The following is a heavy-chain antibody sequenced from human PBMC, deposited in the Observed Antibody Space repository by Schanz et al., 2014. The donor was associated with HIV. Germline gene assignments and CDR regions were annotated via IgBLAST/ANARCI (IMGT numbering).Heavy chain of an antibody. CDR1: GFTFSRSL. V-gene: IGHV3-NL1*01. D-gene: IGHD3-22*01. CDR2: IGSGGGRT. J-gene: IGHJ6*04. Sequence: QVQLVESGGGVVQPGRSLRLTSAASGFTFSRSLLPWVRQAPGKGLEWVSLIGSGGGRTYYADSVKGRVTISRDNSKNTLYLQMNSLRAEDTAVYYCARDLLGGSDGYYYEEGVEVWGKGTTVTVSS. CDR3: ARDLLGGSDGYYYEEGVEV.